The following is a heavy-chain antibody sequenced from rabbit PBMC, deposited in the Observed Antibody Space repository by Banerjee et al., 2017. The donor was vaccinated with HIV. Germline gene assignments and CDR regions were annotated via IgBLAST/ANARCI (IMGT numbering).Heavy chain of an antibody. V-gene: IGHV1S45*01. J-gene: IGHJ4*01. CDR2: INTSSGNT. CDR3: GRDRDGDAGYGSLAL. D-gene: IGHD6-1*01. Sequence: QEQLEESGGDLVKPEGSLTLTCTASAFSFSNKYVMCWVRQAPGKGLEWIACINTSSGNTVYASWAKGRFTISKTSSTTVTLQMTSLTVAYTATYFCGRDRDGDAGYGSLALWGPGTLVTVS. CDR1: AFSFSNKYV.